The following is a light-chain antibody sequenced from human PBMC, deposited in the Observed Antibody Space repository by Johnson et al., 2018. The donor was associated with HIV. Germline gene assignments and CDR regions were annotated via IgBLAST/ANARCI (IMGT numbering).Light chain of an antibody. J-gene: IGLJ1*01. CDR3: GTWDSRLSAYV. CDR1: SSNIGNNY. V-gene: IGLV1-51*01. Sequence: QSVLTQPPSVSAAPGQKVTISCSGSSSNIGNNYVSWYQQLPGTAPKLLIYDNNKRPSGIPDRFSGSKSGTSATLGITGLQTGDEADYYCGTWDSRLSAYVFDTGTKVTVL. CDR2: DNN.